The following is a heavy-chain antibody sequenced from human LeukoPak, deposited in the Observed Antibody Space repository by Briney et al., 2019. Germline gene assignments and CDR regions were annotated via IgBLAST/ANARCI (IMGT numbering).Heavy chain of an antibody. CDR3: AREVRPYYYGSGSLGDAFDI. CDR1: GGSISSGGYS. J-gene: IGHJ3*02. CDR2: IYHSGST. D-gene: IGHD3-10*01. Sequence: SETLSLTCAVSGGSISSGGYSWSWIRQPPGKGLEWIGYIYHSGSTYYNPSLKSRVTISVDRSKNQFSLKLSSVTAADTAVYYCAREVRPYYYGSGSLGDAFDIWGQGTMVTVSS. V-gene: IGHV4-30-2*01.